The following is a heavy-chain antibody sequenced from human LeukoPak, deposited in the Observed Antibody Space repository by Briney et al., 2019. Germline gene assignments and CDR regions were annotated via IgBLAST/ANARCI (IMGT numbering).Heavy chain of an antibody. Sequence: GGSLRLSSAASGFTVSSNYMSWVRQAPGKGLEWVSVIYSGGSTYYADSVKGRFTISRDNAKNSLYLQMNSLRAEDTAVYYCARNKKGDRYTYGHDYWGQGTLVTVSS. J-gene: IGHJ4*02. CDR1: GFTVSSNY. CDR3: ARNKKGDRYTYGHDY. CDR2: IYSGGST. D-gene: IGHD5-18*01. V-gene: IGHV3-53*01.